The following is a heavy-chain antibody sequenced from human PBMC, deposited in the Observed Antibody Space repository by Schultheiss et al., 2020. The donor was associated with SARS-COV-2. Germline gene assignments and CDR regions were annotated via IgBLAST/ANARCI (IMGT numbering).Heavy chain of an antibody. D-gene: IGHD1-26*01. Sequence: GGSLRLSCAASGFTVSDHYMDWVRQAPGKGLEWVSYISSSGSNIYYADSVEGRFTSSRDNAKSSLYLQMNSLRVEDTAVYYCAREELVGGSAFDSWGQGTLVTVSS. J-gene: IGHJ4*02. CDR3: AREELVGGSAFDS. CDR2: ISSSGSNI. V-gene: IGHV3-11*04. CDR1: GFTVSDHY.